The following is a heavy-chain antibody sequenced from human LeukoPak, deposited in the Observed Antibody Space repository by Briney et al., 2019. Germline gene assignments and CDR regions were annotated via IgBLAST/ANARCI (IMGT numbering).Heavy chain of an antibody. CDR3: ARVMAYIDY. J-gene: IGHJ4*02. CDR2: INPNSGGT. V-gene: IGHV1-2*02. Sequence: ASVKVSCKASGYTFTGSYIHWVRQAPGQGLEWMGWINPNSGGTNYAQKFQGRVTMTRDTSISTAYMELGRLRSDDTAVYYCARVMAYIDYWGQGTLVTVSS. D-gene: IGHD5-24*01. CDR1: GYTFTGSY.